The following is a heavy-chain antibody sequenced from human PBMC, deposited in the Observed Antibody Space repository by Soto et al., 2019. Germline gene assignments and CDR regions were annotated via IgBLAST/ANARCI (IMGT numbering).Heavy chain of an antibody. J-gene: IGHJ6*02. CDR2: ISSSGSTI. CDR1: GFTFSDYY. Sequence: RGGSLRLSCAASGFTFSDYYMSWIRQAPGKGLEWVSYISSSGSTIYYADSVKGRFTISRDNAKNSLYLQMNSLRAEDTAVYYCAREPYGFDYYGMDVWGQGTTVTVSS. V-gene: IGHV3-11*01. D-gene: IGHD3-10*01. CDR3: AREPYGFDYYGMDV.